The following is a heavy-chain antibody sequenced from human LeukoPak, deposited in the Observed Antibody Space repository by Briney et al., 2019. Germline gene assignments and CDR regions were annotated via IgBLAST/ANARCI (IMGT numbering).Heavy chain of an antibody. CDR2: INPNSGGT. V-gene: IGHV1-2*02. D-gene: IGHD3-22*01. CDR3: AREYYDSSGYWDRYFGYFDY. CDR1: GYTFTGYY. Sequence: ASVKVSCKASGYTFTGYYMHWVRQAPGQGLEWMGWINPNSGGTNYAQKFQGRVTMTRDTSISTAYMELSRLRSDDTAVYYCAREYYDSSGYWDRYFGYFDYWGQGTLVTVSS. J-gene: IGHJ4*02.